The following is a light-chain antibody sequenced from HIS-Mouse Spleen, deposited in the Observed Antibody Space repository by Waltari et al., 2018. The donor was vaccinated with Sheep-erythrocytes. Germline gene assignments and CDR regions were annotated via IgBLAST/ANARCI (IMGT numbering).Light chain of an antibody. CDR3: SSYTSSSTLV. J-gene: IGLJ2*01. V-gene: IGLV2-14*01. Sequence: QSALTQPASVSGYPGQSITMPCTGTSSDVGVYHYVSWYQQHPGKAPKLMIYAVSNRPSGVSNRFSGSKSGNTASLTISGLQAEDEADYYCSSYTSSSTLVFGGGTKLTVL. CDR2: AVS. CDR1: SSDVGVYHY.